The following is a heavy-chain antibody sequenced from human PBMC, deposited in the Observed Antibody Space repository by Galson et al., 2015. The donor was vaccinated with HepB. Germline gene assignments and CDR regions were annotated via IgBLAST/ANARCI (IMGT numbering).Heavy chain of an antibody. D-gene: IGHD2-2*01. CDR1: GYTFTSYG. CDR3: AGRYCSSTSCRGWFDP. V-gene: IGHV1-18*01. CDR2: ISAYNGNT. J-gene: IGHJ5*02. Sequence: SVKVSCKASGYTFTSYGISWVRQAPGQGLEWMGWISAYNGNTNYAQKLQGRVTMTTDTSTSTAYMELSSLRSEDTAVYYCAGRYCSSTSCRGWFDPWGQGTLVTVSS.